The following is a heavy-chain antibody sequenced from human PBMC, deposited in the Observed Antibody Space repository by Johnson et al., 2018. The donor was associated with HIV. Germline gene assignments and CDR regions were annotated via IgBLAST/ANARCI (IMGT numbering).Heavy chain of an antibody. J-gene: IGHJ3*02. CDR1: GFTFSSYA. CDR3: ARATGSWMDAFDI. V-gene: IGHV3-30*04. Sequence: QVQLVESGGGVVQPGRSLRLSCAASGFTFSSYAMHWVRQAPGKGLEWVAVISYDGSNKYYADSVKGRFTISRDNSKHTLYLQMNSLRAEDTAVYYCARATGSWMDAFDIWGQGTMVTVSS. CDR2: ISYDGSNK. D-gene: IGHD2-2*03.